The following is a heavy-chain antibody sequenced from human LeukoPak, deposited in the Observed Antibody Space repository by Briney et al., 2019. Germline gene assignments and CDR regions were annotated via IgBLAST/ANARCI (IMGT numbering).Heavy chain of an antibody. CDR2: IYYSGST. CDR3: ARNPPYDSSGYYIPGMDV. Sequence: PSETLSLTCTVSGGSISSSSYYWGWIRQPPGKGLEWIGSIYYSGSTYYNPSLKSRVTISVDTSKNQFPLKLSSVTAADTAVYYRARNPPYDSSGYYIPGMDVWGQGTTVTVSS. D-gene: IGHD3-22*01. J-gene: IGHJ6*02. V-gene: IGHV4-39*06. CDR1: GGSISSSSYY.